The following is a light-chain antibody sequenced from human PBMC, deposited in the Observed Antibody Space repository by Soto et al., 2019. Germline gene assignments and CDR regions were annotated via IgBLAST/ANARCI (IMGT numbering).Light chain of an antibody. V-gene: IGKV1-27*01. CDR2: AAS. Sequence: DIQVTQSPSPPSASVGGRVTITCRAGQGISHYLAWYQQKPGKVPKVLIYAASTLQSGVPSRFSAIGSGTDFTLTISSLQPEDVATYYCQKYNRAPLTFGGGTKVEIK. CDR3: QKYNRAPLT. CDR1: QGISHY. J-gene: IGKJ4*01.